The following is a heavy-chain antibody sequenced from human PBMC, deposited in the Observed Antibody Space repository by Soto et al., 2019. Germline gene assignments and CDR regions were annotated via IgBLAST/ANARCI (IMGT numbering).Heavy chain of an antibody. Sequence: SVKLSCKASGRSFSSYAISWVRQAPEQGLEGMGGIIPIFGTANYAQKFQGRVTITADEATSTADMELSTLTAEDTAMYYCARRATRSWPHTDDFSSAMDVCGEGTTVTVSS. J-gene: IGHJ6*04. V-gene: IGHV1-69*13. CDR2: IIPIFGTA. CDR3: ARRATRSWPHTDDFSSAMDV. CDR1: GRSFSSYA. D-gene: IGHD1-26*01.